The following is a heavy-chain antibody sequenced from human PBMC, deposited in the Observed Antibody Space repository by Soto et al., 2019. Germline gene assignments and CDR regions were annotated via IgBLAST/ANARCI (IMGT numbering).Heavy chain of an antibody. CDR1: GYTFTSYA. CDR3: ARDVSCSGTDPYYYFYGMDV. CDR2: INAGNGNT. D-gene: IGHD2-15*01. J-gene: IGHJ6*02. V-gene: IGHV1-3*01. Sequence: ASVKVSCKASGYTFTSYAMHWVRQAPGQRLEWMGWINAGNGNTKYSQKFQGRVTITRDTSASTAYMELSSLRSEDTAVYYCARDVSCSGTDPYYYFYGMDVWGQGTTVTVSS.